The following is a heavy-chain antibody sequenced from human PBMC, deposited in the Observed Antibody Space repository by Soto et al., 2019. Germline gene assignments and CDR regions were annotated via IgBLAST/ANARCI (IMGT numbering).Heavy chain of an antibody. Sequence: QITLKESGPTLVKPTQTLTLTCTFSAFSLSTCGVGVGWIRQPPGKALEWLALIYWDDDKRYSPSLSSRLTIRKATSKNQVHLTLTIMDPVDTATSYCLQSRRSGDCLPSYASYYDSGMDVWGHGTTVTVSS. V-gene: IGHV2-5*02. CDR2: IYWDDDK. CDR1: AFSLSTCGVG. J-gene: IGHJ6*02. D-gene: IGHD2-21*02. CDR3: LQSRRSGDCLPSYASYYDSGMDV.